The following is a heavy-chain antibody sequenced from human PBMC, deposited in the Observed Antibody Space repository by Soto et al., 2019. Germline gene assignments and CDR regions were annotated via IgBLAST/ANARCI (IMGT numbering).Heavy chain of an antibody. D-gene: IGHD6-6*01. CDR3: ATALLRGNIAARPVDY. V-gene: IGHV3-23*01. CDR2: ISGSGGST. Sequence: GGSLRLSCAAPGFTFSSYAMSWVRQAPGKGLEWVSAISGSGGSTYYADPVKGRFTISRDNSKNTLYLQMTSLRAADTAVFYCATALLRGNIAARPVDYWGQGALVTVSS. J-gene: IGHJ4*02. CDR1: GFTFSSYA.